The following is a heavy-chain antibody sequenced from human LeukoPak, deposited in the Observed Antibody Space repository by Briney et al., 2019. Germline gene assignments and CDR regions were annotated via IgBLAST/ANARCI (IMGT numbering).Heavy chain of an antibody. CDR1: GFTFDDYA. J-gene: IGHJ6*02. V-gene: IGHV3-9*01. CDR2: ISWNSGSI. D-gene: IGHD2-2*01. CDR3: ARSIIVVPAAIDYYAMDV. Sequence: GGSLRLSCAASGFTFDDYAMHWVRQAPGKGLEWVSGISWNSGSIGYADSVKGRFTISRDNAKNSLYLQMNSLRVEDTAVYYCARSIIVVPAAIDYYAMDVWGQGTTVTVSS.